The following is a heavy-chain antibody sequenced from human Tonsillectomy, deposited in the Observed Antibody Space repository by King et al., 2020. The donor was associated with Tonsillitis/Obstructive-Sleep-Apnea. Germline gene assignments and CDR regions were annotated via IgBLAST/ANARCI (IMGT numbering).Heavy chain of an antibody. CDR1: AFTFNYYA. CDR3: VRDGGSRVAGTNYLDY. CDR2: ISFDGTNK. V-gene: IGHV3-30*04. D-gene: IGHD1-26*01. Sequence: VQLVESGGGVVQPGRSLRLSCAASAFTFNYYAMHWVRQAPGKGLEWVAVISFDGTNKYYADSVKGRFTISRDNSKNTLFLQMNSLRTDDTALYYCVRDGGSRVAGTNYLDYWGQGTLVTVSS. J-gene: IGHJ4*02.